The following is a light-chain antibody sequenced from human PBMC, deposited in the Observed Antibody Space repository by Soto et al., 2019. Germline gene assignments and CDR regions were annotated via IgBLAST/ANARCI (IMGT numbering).Light chain of an antibody. CDR2: EVT. V-gene: IGLV2-8*01. CDR1: GSDVGAYNY. Sequence: QAVVTQPPSASGSPGQSVAISCTGTGSDVGAYNYVSWYQQHPGKAPKLMIYEVTKRPSGVPDRFSGSKSDNTASLTVSGLQAEDEADYYCSSYAGSKNLVFGGGTQLTVL. CDR3: SSYAGSKNLV. J-gene: IGLJ2*01.